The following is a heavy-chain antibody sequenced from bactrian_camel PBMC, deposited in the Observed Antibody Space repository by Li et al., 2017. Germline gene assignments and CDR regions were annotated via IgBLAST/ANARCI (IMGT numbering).Heavy chain of an antibody. CDR3: VRASLSGGGAAMAGPNS. Sequence: VQLVESGGGLVQPGGSLNLSCAASGFTFSSYYMSWVRQAPGKGLEWVSSIYTGDGSTNSADSVKGRFTISRDNAKNTMFLQMNSLKPEDTAVYYCVRASLSGGGAAMAGPNSWGQGTQVTVS. J-gene: IGHJ6*01. CDR2: IYTGDGST. V-gene: IGHV3S20*01. D-gene: IGHD3*01. CDR1: GFTFSSYY.